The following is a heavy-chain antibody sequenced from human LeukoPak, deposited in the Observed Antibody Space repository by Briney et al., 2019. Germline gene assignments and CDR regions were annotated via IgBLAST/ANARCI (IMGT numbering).Heavy chain of an antibody. V-gene: IGHV3-53*01. CDR2: IYTDDRT. D-gene: IGHD6-13*01. Sequence: SGGSLRLSCAASGFTFSNYWMHWVRQVPGKGLEWVSDIYTDDRTYYADSVKGRFTISRDDSKNMLFLQMDSLRVEDTAVHYCARDRAAADPWGQGTLVTVSS. CDR3: ARDRAAADP. J-gene: IGHJ5*02. CDR1: GFTFSNYW.